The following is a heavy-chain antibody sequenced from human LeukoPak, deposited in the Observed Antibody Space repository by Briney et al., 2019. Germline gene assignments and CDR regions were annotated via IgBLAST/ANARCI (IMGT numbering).Heavy chain of an antibody. CDR2: ISYDGSNK. CDR3: ARERSRGGKFYYYGMDV. V-gene: IGHV3-30-3*01. CDR1: GFTFSSYA. J-gene: IGHJ6*02. Sequence: GGSLRLSCAASGFTFSSYAMHWVRQAPGKGLEWVAVISYDGSNKYYADSVKGRFTISRDTTKKTLYLQMNSLRAEDTAVYYCARERSRGGKFYYYGMDVWGQGTTVTVSS. D-gene: IGHD4-23*01.